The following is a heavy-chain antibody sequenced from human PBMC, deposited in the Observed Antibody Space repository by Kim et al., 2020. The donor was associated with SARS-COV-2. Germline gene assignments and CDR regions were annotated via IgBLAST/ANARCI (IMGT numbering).Heavy chain of an antibody. Sequence: GGSLRLSCTASGFTFGDYAMSWFRQAPGKGLEWVGFIRSKAYGGTTEYAASVKGRFTISRDDSKSIAYLQMNSLKTEDTAVYYCTRGEDVTMIVVVITSAFDIWGQGTMVTVSS. CDR2: IRSKAYGGTT. CDR3: TRGEDVTMIVVVITSAFDI. J-gene: IGHJ3*02. D-gene: IGHD3-22*01. V-gene: IGHV3-49*03. CDR1: GFTFGDYA.